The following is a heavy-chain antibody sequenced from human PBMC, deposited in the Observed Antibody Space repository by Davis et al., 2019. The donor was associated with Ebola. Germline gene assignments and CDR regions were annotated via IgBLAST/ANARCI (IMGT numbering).Heavy chain of an antibody. D-gene: IGHD6-6*01. CDR1: GGSFSGYY. V-gene: IGHV4-34*01. CDR2: IYYSGST. CDR3: ARGGSIAALYYYYGMDV. Sequence: SETLSLICAVYGGSFSGYYWSWIRQPPGKGLEWIGSIYYSGSTYYNPSLKSRVTISVDTSKNQFSLKLSSVTAADTAVYYCARGGSIAALYYYYGMDVWGQGTTVTVSS. J-gene: IGHJ6*02.